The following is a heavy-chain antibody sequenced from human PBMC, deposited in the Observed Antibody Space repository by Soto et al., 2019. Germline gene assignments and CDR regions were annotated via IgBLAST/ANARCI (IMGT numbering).Heavy chain of an antibody. V-gene: IGHV4-34*01. D-gene: IGHD1-1*01. CDR1: GGSVNSGNYY. J-gene: IGHJ3*02. CDR3: ARVERGTATTVVDAFDI. CDR2: MSHSGGT. Sequence: QVQLQQWGAGLLKPSETLSLTCAVFGGSVNSGNYYWSWIRQPPGKVLEWIGEMSHSGGTHFNPSLKSRVTISVDTSKNQFSLKMCSVTAADTALYYCARVERGTATTVVDAFDIWGPGTMVTVSS.